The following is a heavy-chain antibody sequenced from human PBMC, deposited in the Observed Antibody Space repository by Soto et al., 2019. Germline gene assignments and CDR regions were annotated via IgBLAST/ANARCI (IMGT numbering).Heavy chain of an antibody. Sequence: HLVGSGGGLVQPGGSLRLSCAASGFTVSSNFMNWVRQSPGKGLEWLAVLYPGPGTYYSDSVKDRFTISRDNSKNTLFLQLDGLRAEDTAIYYCARQCGGGCSNAFDLWGQGTVVTVSP. D-gene: IGHD2-21*01. CDR3: ARQCGGGCSNAFDL. CDR2: LYPGPGT. J-gene: IGHJ3*01. CDR1: GFTVSSNF. V-gene: IGHV3-66*04.